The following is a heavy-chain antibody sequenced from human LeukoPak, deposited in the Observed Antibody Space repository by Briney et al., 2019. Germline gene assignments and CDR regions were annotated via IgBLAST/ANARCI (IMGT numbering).Heavy chain of an antibody. CDR3: ASYNGYAK. D-gene: IGHD5-12*01. V-gene: IGHV1-8*01. J-gene: IGHJ4*02. Sequence: EASVTVSFKTSGYTFTSYDINWLRQATGQGPEWMGRVSPNSGVSDYAQKFQGRVTMTRDTSISTAYMELSSLTYEDTAVYYCASYNGYAKWGQGTLVTVSS. CDR2: VSPNSGVS. CDR1: GYTFTSYD.